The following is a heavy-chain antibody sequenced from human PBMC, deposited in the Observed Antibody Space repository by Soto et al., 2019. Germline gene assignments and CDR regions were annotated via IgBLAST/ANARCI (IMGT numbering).Heavy chain of an antibody. V-gene: IGHV3-23*01. CDR2: ISGSGGST. D-gene: IGHD3-16*02. CDR1: GFTFSSYW. J-gene: IGHJ4*02. CDR3: ARDLVGYNNFLWGSYRPAPS. Sequence: GGSLRLSCAASGFTFSSYWMHWVRQALGKGLEWVSAISGSGGSTYYADSVKGRFAISRDNFKSTLYLQINGLRADDTAVYYCARDLVGYNNFLWGSYRPAPSRGQGTLVTVSS.